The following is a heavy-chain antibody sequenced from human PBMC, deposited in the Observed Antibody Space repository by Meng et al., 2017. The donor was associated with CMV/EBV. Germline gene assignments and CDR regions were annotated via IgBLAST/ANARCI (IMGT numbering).Heavy chain of an antibody. CDR1: GFTFSSYA. CDR3: AKALRGTRDLNDY. J-gene: IGHJ4*02. D-gene: IGHD1-7*01. Sequence: GESLKISCAASGFTFSSYAMSWVRQAPGKGLEWVSAISGSGGSTYYADSVKGRFTISRDNSKNTLYLQMNSLRAEDTAVYYCAKALRGTRDLNDYWARERWSPSPQ. CDR2: ISGSGGST. V-gene: IGHV3-23*01.